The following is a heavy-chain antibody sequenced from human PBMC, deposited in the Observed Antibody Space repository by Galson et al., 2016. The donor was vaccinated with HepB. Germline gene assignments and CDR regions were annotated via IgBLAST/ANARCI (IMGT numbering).Heavy chain of an antibody. V-gene: IGHV1-3*01. J-gene: IGHJ6*02. CDR1: GYTFTSYV. CDR3: ARDPPRYCSGGSCNYYYDMDV. Sequence: SVKVSCKASGYTFTSYVMHWVRQAPGQRLEWMGWIDAGNGNTTYSQKFQGRVTITRDTSATTAYMELSSLKSEDTAVYYCARDPPRYCSGGSCNYYYDMDVWGQGTSVTVSS. CDR2: IDAGNGNT. D-gene: IGHD2-15*01.